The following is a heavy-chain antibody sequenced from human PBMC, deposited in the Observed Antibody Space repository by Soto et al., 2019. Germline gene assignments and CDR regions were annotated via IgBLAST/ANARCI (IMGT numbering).Heavy chain of an antibody. CDR1: GYTFTTYF. Sequence: QVQLVQSGAEVVKPGASVKVSCKASGYTFTTYFLHWVRQAPGQGLEWLGWIFPGSGGTNYAQKFQGKVTMTGDTPLNTGHMELSRLPYNQTAVSSCARELICGTDLWCQGALITVSS. CDR2: IFPGSGGT. J-gene: IGHJ5*02. CDR3: ARELICGTDL. V-gene: IGHV1-2*02. D-gene: IGHD1-7*01.